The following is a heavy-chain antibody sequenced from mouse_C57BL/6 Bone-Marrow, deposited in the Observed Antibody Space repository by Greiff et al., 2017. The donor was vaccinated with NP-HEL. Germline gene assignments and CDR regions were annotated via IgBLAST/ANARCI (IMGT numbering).Heavy chain of an antibody. CDR1: GFTFSDYG. V-gene: IGHV5-17*01. Sequence: EVQLQESGGGLVKPGGSLKLSCAASGFTFSDYGMHWVRQAPEKGLEWVAYISSGSSTIYYADTVKGRFTISRDNAKNTLFLQMTSLRSEDTAMYYCARERYDYSFAYWGQGTLVTVSA. D-gene: IGHD2-4*01. J-gene: IGHJ3*01. CDR2: ISSGSSTI. CDR3: ARERYDYSFAY.